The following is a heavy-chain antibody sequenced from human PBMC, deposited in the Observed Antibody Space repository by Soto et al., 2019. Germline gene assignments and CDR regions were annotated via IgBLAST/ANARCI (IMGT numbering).Heavy chain of an antibody. Sequence: QITLKESGPTLVKPTQTLTLTCTFSGFSLSTTRVGVGWIRQPPGKALEWLALIYWDDDKRYSPFLKNRLTIPKDTSKNRVVLTMTNMDPMDTATYFCAHTLVAGLGYYFDYWGQGTLVTVSS. CDR1: GFSLSTTRVG. CDR3: AHTLVAGLGYYFDY. CDR2: IYWDDDK. D-gene: IGHD6-19*01. J-gene: IGHJ4*02. V-gene: IGHV2-5*02.